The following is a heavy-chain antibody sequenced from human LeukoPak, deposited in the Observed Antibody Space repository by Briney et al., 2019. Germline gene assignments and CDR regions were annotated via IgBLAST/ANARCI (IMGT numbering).Heavy chain of an antibody. D-gene: IGHD6-13*01. V-gene: IGHV3-23*01. J-gene: IGHJ4*02. CDR3: AKRAAGPTYYFEY. Sequence: GGSLRLSCAASGFTFSSDAMSWVRQAPGKGLAWVSTITASGGSTYYADSVKGRLTISRDNSKNTLYLQMNSLRAEDAPLYYCAKRAAGPTYYFEYWGQGTLVTVSS. CDR2: ITASGGST. CDR1: GFTFSSDA.